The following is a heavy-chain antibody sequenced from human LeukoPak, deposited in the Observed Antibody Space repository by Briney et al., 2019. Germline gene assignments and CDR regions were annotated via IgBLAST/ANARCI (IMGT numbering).Heavy chain of an antibody. J-gene: IGHJ3*02. CDR2: INPNSGGT. D-gene: IGHD5-18*01. Sequence: ASVKVSCKASGYTSTGYYMHWVRQAPGQGLEWMGWINPNSGGTNYAQKSQGWVTMTRDTSISTAYMELSRLRSDDTAVYYCARAPARKAPYSWYAFDIWGQGTMVTVSS. V-gene: IGHV1-2*04. CDR1: GYTSTGYY. CDR3: ARAPARKAPYSWYAFDI.